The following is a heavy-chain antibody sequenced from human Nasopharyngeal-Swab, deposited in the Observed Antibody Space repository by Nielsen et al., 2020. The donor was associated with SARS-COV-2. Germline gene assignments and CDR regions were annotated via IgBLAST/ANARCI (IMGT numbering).Heavy chain of an antibody. CDR3: ASPYDGNGFHYALGY. J-gene: IGHJ4*02. CDR1: GFSFGDFN. Sequence: GESLKISCEASGFSFGDFNMRWIRQAPGKGLEWLADISGSGGVIYYADSAKGRFTISRDNRKKSLYLQMNWLRVEDTAVYFCASPYDGNGFHYALGYWGQGTLVTVSS. CDR2: ISGSGGVI. V-gene: IGHV3-11*01. D-gene: IGHD3-22*01.